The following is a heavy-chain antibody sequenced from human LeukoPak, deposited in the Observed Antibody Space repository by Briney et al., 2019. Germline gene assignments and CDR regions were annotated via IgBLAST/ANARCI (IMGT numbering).Heavy chain of an antibody. CDR3: ASSGGVAARRGYFSY. D-gene: IGHD6-6*01. CDR2: IYYSGST. J-gene: IGHJ4*02. V-gene: IGHV4-59*01. CDR1: GGSISSYY. Sequence: PSETQSLTCTVSGGSISSYYWSWIRQSPGKGLEWIGYIYYSGSTNYNPSLKSRVTISVDTSKNQFSLKLSSVTAADTAVYYCASSGGVAARRGYFSYWGQGTLVTVSS.